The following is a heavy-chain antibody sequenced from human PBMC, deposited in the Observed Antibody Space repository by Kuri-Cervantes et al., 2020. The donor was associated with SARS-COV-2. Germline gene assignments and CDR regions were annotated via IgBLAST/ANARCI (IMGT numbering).Heavy chain of an antibody. Sequence: SETLSLTCTVSGGSISSYYWSWIRQPPGKGLEWIGYIYYSGSTNYNPSLKSRVTISVDTSKNQFSLKLRSVTAADTAVYYCARDQLVIPAAKTYNYFHPWAQG. CDR1: GGSISSYY. J-gene: IGHJ5*02. CDR3: ARDQLVIPAAKTYNYFHP. D-gene: IGHD2-2*01. CDR2: IYYSGST. V-gene: IGHV4-59*01.